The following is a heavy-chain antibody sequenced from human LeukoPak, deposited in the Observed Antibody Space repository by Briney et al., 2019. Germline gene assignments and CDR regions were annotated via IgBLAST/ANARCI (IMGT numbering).Heavy chain of an antibody. V-gene: IGHV3-74*01. CDR3: VRDALAPRRDFDF. D-gene: IGHD6-6*01. J-gene: IGHJ4*02. CDR1: GFTFSNHW. Sequence: PGGSLRLSCAASGFTFSNHWMHSGRQAPGKGLVWGSRIKTDGSSTTYADSVKGRFTISRDNAKKTLYLQINGLRAEDTAVYYCVRDALAPRRDFDFWGQGTLVTVSS. CDR2: IKTDGSST.